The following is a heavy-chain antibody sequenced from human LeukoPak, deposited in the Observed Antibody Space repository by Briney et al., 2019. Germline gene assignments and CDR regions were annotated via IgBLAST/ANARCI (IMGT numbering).Heavy chain of an antibody. V-gene: IGHV4-4*07. CDR1: GGSISSYY. D-gene: IGHD3-9*01. Sequence: PSETLSPTCTVSGGSISSYYWSWIRQPAGKGLEWIGRIYTSGSTNYNPSLKSRVTMSVDTSKNQFSLKLSSVTAADTAVYYCARDRSYYDILDGMDVWGQGTTVTVSS. CDR2: IYTSGST. CDR3: ARDRSYYDILDGMDV. J-gene: IGHJ6*02.